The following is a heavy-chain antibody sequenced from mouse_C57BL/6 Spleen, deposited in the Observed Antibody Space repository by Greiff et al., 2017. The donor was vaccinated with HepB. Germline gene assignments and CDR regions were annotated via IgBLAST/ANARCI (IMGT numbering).Heavy chain of an antibody. D-gene: IGHD4-1*01. J-gene: IGHJ2*01. CDR3: ARGLTGPFDY. CDR2: ISSGSSTI. V-gene: IGHV5-17*01. Sequence: EVKLVESGGGLVKPGGSLKLSCAASGFTFSDYGMHWVRQAPEKGLEWVAYISSGSSTIYYADTVKGRFTISSDNAKNTLFLQMTSLRSEDTAMYYCARGLTGPFDYWGQGTTLTVSP. CDR1: GFTFSDYG.